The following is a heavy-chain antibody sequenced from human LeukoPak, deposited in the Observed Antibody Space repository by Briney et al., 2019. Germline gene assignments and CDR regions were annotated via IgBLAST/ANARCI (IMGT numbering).Heavy chain of an antibody. J-gene: IGHJ3*02. CDR2: ISYDGSNK. Sequence: GGSLRLSCAASGFTFSSCGMHWVRQAPGKGLEWVAIISYDGSNKYYADSVKGRFTISRDNSKNTLYLQMNSLSAEDTAVCYCAKDLVYLGYCSSTSCYAYAFDIWGQGTMVTVSS. CDR3: AKDLVYLGYCSSTSCYAYAFDI. CDR1: GFTFSSCG. V-gene: IGHV3-30*18. D-gene: IGHD2-2*01.